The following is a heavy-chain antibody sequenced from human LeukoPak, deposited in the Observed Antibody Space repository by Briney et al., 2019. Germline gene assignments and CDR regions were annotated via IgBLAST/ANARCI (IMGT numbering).Heavy chain of an antibody. Sequence: SETLSLTCTVSGGSISSYYWSWIRQPAGKGLEWIGRIYTSGSTNYNPSLKSRVTISVDTSKNQFSLKLSSVPAADTAVYYCARGRRGCSSTSCYPNWFDPWGQGTLVTVSS. CDR1: GGSISSYY. CDR2: IYTSGST. J-gene: IGHJ5*02. CDR3: ARGRRGCSSTSCYPNWFDP. V-gene: IGHV4-4*07. D-gene: IGHD2-2*01.